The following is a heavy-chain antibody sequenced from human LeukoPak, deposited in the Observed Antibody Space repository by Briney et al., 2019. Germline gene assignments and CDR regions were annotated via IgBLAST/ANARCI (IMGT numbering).Heavy chain of an antibody. Sequence: PSETLSLTCTVSGGSIRSCYWSWIRQPPGKGLEWIGYIYYSGSTNYNPSLKSRVTISVDTSKNQFSLKLSSVTAADTAVYYCARTTVTSLYYFDYWGQGTLVTVSS. J-gene: IGHJ4*02. D-gene: IGHD4-11*01. CDR3: ARTTVTSLYYFDY. V-gene: IGHV4-59*01. CDR1: GGSIRSCY. CDR2: IYYSGST.